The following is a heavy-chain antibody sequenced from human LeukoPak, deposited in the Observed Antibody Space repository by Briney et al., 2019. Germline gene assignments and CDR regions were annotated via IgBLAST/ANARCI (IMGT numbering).Heavy chain of an antibody. V-gene: IGHV3-53*05. D-gene: IGHD4-17*01. CDR1: GFTVSSNY. CDR2: IYTDEST. Sequence: GGSLRLSCAASGFTVSSNYMYWVRQAPGKGLEWVSVIYTDESTDYADSVKGRFTISRDNSKNTLYLQMNSLRAEDTAVYYCAKPMTTVTTHPLPFDYWGQGTLVTVSS. J-gene: IGHJ4*02. CDR3: AKPMTTVTTHPLPFDY.